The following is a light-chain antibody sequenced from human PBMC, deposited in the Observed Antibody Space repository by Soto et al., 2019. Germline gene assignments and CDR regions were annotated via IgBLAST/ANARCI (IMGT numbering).Light chain of an antibody. CDR2: SNN. Sequence: QSVLTQPPSASGTPGQRVTISCSGSSSNIGSNYVYWYQQLPGTAPKLLIYSNNQRPSGVPDRFSCSKSGTSASLAISGLRSEDEADYYCAAWDDSLSGHYVFGTGTKLTVL. CDR3: AAWDDSLSGHYV. CDR1: SSNIGSNY. V-gene: IGLV1-47*02. J-gene: IGLJ1*01.